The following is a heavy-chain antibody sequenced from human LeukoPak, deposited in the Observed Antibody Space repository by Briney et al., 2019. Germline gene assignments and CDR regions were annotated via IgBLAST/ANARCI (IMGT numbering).Heavy chain of an antibody. V-gene: IGHV3-48*03. CDR3: ARVRGSSSWFIDY. CDR2: ISSSGSTI. CDR1: GFTFSSYE. Sequence: PGGSLRLSCAASGFTFSSYEMNWVRQAPGKGLEWVSYISSSGSTIYYADSVKGRFTISRDNAKNSLYLQMNSLRAEDTALYYCARVRGSSSWFIDYWGQGTLVTVSS. D-gene: IGHD6-13*01. J-gene: IGHJ4*02.